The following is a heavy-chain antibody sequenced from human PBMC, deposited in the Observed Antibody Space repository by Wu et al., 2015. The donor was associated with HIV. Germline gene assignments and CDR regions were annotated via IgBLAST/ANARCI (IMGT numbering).Heavy chain of an antibody. CDR2: INPNSGGT. Sequence: QVQLVQSGAEVKKPGASVKVSCKASGYTFNGYYMHWVRQAPGQGLEWMGWINPNSGGTNYAQKFQGRVTMTRDTSISTAYMELRRLRSDDTAVYYCARAGTTEEYYYYYDGLWGKGPRSPSPQ. J-gene: IGHJ6*01. CDR1: GYTFNGYY. D-gene: IGHD4-17*01. V-gene: IGHV1-2*02. CDR3: ARAGTTEEYYYYYDGL.